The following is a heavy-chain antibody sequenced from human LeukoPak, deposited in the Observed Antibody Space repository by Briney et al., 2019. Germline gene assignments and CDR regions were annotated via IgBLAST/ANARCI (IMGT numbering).Heavy chain of an antibody. CDR1: GGTFSSYA. CDR2: IIPIFGTA. D-gene: IGHD2-8*01. CDR3: ARDRHCTNGVCYTIFDF. Sequence: SVKVSCKASGGTFSSYAISWVRQAPGQGLEWMGGIIPIFGTANYAQKFQGRVTITADKSTSTAYMELSSLRSEDTAVYYCARDRHCTNGVCYTIFDFWGQGTLVTVSS. J-gene: IGHJ4*02. V-gene: IGHV1-69*06.